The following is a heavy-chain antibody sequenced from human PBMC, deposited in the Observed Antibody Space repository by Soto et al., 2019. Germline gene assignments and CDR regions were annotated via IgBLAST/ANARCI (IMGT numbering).Heavy chain of an antibody. CDR2: ISGSGVST. V-gene: IGHV3-23*01. J-gene: IGHJ4*02. Sequence: GGSRSLSSTVSGFTFSNFAMTWVRHAQGGGLEWVATISGSGVSTSYADSGKGRFTISRDNSTNTPYVQVNNLRAEDMAFYYCAKDRSSTSCYGFDYWGPGALVTVSS. D-gene: IGHD2-2*01. CDR3: AKDRSSTSCYGFDY. CDR1: GFTFSNFA.